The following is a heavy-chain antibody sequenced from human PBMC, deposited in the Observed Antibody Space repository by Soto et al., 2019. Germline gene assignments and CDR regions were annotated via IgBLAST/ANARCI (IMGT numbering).Heavy chain of an antibody. Sequence: QVQLVQSGAEVKKPGSSVKVSCKASGGTFSSYAISWVRQAPGQGLEWMGGIIPIFGTANYAQKVQGRVTITADESASTAYMELSSLRSEDTAVYYCASGYSSSWYQTEPRYYYYGMDVWGQGTTVTVSS. D-gene: IGHD6-13*01. CDR2: IIPIFGTA. CDR1: GGTFSSYA. V-gene: IGHV1-69*01. J-gene: IGHJ6*02. CDR3: ASGYSSSWYQTEPRYYYYGMDV.